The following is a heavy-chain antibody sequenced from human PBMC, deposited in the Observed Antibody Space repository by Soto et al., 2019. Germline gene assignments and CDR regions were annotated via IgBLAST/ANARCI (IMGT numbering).Heavy chain of an antibody. J-gene: IGHJ4*02. Sequence: ASVKVSCKASGYTFTGYYMHWVRQAPGQGLEWMGWINPNSGGTNYAQKFQGWVTMTRDTSINTAYMELSRLRSDDTAVYYCARSGCSSTSCYAGGIDYWGQGTLVTVSS. CDR1: GYTFTGYY. CDR3: ARSGCSSTSCYAGGIDY. V-gene: IGHV1-2*04. CDR2: INPNSGGT. D-gene: IGHD2-2*01.